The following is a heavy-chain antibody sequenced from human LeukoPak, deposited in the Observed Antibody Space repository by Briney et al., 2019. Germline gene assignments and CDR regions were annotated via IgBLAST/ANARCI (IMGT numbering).Heavy chain of an antibody. CDR3: AKDIGYSYGYPDY. D-gene: IGHD5-18*01. Sequence: GGSLRLSCAASGFTFDDYAMHWVRQAPGKGLEWVSGISWNSGSIGYADSVKGRFTISRDNAENSLYLQMNSLRAEDTALYYCAKDIGYSYGYPDYWGQGTLVTVSS. V-gene: IGHV3-9*01. CDR1: GFTFDDYA. CDR2: ISWNSGSI. J-gene: IGHJ4*02.